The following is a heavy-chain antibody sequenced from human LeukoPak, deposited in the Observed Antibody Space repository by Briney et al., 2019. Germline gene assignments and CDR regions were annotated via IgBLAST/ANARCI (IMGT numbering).Heavy chain of an antibody. J-gene: IGHJ4*02. CDR2: IYYSGST. D-gene: IGHD4/OR15-4a*01. CDR1: SGSISSSSYY. CDR3: ARRAGAYSHPYDY. Sequence: SSETLFLTCTVSSGSISSSSYYWGWIRQPPGKGLEWIGSIYYSGSTYYNPSLKSRVTISVDTSKNQFSLKLRSVTAADTAVYYCARRAGAYSHPYDYWGQGTLVTVSS. V-gene: IGHV4-39*07.